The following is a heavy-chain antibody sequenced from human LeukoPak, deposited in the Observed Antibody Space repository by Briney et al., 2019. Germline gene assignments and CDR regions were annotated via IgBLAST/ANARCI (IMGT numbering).Heavy chain of an antibody. Sequence: SETLSLTCAVYGGSFSGYYWSWIRQPPGKGLEWIGEINHSGSTNYNPSLKSRVTISVDTSKNQFSLKLSSVTAADTAVYYCARDPGENWFDPWGQGTLVTVSS. CDR3: ARDPGENWFDP. CDR2: INHSGST. CDR1: GGSFSGYY. V-gene: IGHV4-34*01. J-gene: IGHJ5*02. D-gene: IGHD7-27*01.